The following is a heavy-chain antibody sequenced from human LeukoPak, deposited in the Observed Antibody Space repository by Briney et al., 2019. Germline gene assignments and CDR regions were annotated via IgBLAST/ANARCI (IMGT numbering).Heavy chain of an antibody. Sequence: SETLSLTCAVYGGSFSGYYWSWIRQPPGKGLEWIGEINHSGSTNYNPSLKSRVTMSVNTSKNQFSLRLSSVTAADTAVYYCARGSDYEYWVYWGQGTLVTVSS. CDR1: GGSFSGYY. CDR3: ARGSDYEYWVY. J-gene: IGHJ4*02. V-gene: IGHV4-34*01. CDR2: INHSGST. D-gene: IGHD5-12*01.